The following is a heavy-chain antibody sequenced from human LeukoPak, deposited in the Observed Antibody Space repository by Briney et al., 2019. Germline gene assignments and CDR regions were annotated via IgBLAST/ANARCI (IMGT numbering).Heavy chain of an antibody. CDR1: GYSFTSYW. J-gene: IGHJ5*02. V-gene: IGHV5-51*01. CDR3: ARQATAELTMVRGVIITNWFDP. CDR2: IYPGDSDT. Sequence: GESLKISCKGSGYSFTSYWIGWVRQMPGKGLEWMGIIYPGDSDTRYSPSFQGQVTISADKSISTAYLQWSSLKASDTAMYYCARQATAELTMVRGVIITNWFDPWGQGTLVTIS. D-gene: IGHD3-10*01.